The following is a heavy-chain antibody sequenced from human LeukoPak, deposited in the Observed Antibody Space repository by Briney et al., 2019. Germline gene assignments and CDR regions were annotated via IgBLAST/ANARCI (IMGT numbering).Heavy chain of an antibody. V-gene: IGHV3-21*01. CDR2: ISSSSSYI. D-gene: IGHD6-6*01. CDR1: GXTFSSYS. Sequence: GGSLRLSCAASGXTFSSYSMNWVRQAPGKGLEWVSSISSSSSYIYYADSVKGRFTISRDNAKNSLYLQMNSLRAEDTAVYYCARLASDDALDIWGQGTTVTVSS. J-gene: IGHJ3*02. CDR3: ARLASDDALDI.